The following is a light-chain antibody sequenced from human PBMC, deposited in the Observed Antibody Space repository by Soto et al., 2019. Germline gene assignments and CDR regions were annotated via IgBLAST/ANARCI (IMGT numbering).Light chain of an antibody. CDR3: QQYGGSPLYT. Sequence: EIVLTHSPVTLSLCPGDRSTLSCRASRSFSSSDLAWYQQKPGQAPRLLIYGASTRATGIPDRFSGSGSGTDFTLTISRLEPEDFAVYYCQQYGGSPLYTFGQGTKVDIK. CDR2: GAS. CDR1: RSFSSSD. J-gene: IGKJ2*01. V-gene: IGKV3-20*01.